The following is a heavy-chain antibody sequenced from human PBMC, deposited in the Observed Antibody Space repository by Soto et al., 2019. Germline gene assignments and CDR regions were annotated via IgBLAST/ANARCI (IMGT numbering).Heavy chain of an antibody. CDR3: ARDIQVTGYYDFWSGYAFDI. CDR2: ISYDGSNK. V-gene: IGHV3-30-3*01. CDR1: GFTFSSYA. Sequence: GGSLRLSCAASGFTFSSYAVHWVRQAPGKGLEWVAVISYDGSNKYYADSVKGRFTISRDNSKNTLYLQMNSLRAEDTAVYYCARDIQVTGYYDFWSGYAFDIWGQGTMVTVSS. J-gene: IGHJ3*02. D-gene: IGHD3-3*01.